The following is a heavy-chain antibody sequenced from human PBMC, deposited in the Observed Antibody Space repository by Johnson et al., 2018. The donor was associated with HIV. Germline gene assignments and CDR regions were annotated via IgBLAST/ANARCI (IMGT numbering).Heavy chain of an antibody. CDR2: ISGSGGST. D-gene: IGHD2-8*01. CDR3: AREGGIVLSPGSFDI. J-gene: IGHJ3*02. V-gene: IGHV3-23*04. CDR1: GFTFSNAW. Sequence: MQLVESGGGLVKPGGSLRLSCAASGFTFSNAWMSCVRQAPGKGLEWVSAISGSGGSTYYADSVKGRFTISRDNSKNTLYLQMNSLRAEDTAGYYCAREGGIVLSPGSFDIWGQGTMVTVSS.